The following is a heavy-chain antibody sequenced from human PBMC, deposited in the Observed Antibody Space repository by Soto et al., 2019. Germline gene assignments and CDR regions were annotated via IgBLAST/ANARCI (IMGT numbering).Heavy chain of an antibody. J-gene: IGHJ4*02. Sequence: PGGSLRLSCAASGFTFSSYAMGWVRQAPGKGLEWVSAISGRGGGAYYADSVKGRFTISRDNSKNTLYLQMNSLTAEDTAVYYCATAKWDYYDTSGQPAYYFDSWGQGTLVTVSS. CDR2: ISGRGGGA. CDR3: ATAKWDYYDTSGQPAYYFDS. V-gene: IGHV3-23*01. D-gene: IGHD3-22*01. CDR1: GFTFSSYA.